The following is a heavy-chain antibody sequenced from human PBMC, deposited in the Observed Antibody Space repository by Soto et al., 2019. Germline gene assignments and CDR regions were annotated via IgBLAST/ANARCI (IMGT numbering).Heavy chain of an antibody. CDR2: IYYSGST. CDR3: ARHRSDFWFDP. Sequence: QLQLQESGPGLVKPSETLSLTCTVSGGSISSSSYFWGWIRQPPGKGLEWIGSIYYSGSTYYNPSSNXXVTVSVDTSKNQFSLKLNSVTAADTAVYYCARHRSDFWFDPWGQGTLVTVSS. V-gene: IGHV4-39*01. D-gene: IGHD2-15*01. J-gene: IGHJ5*02. CDR1: GGSISSSSYF.